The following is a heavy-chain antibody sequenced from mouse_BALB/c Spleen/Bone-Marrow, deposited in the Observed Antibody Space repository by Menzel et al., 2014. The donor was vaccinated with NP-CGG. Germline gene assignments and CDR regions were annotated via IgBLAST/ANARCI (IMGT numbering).Heavy chain of an antibody. CDR2: ILPGSGST. D-gene: IGHD1-1*01. CDR1: GYTFSSYW. CDR3: AREDYYGXSYFDY. V-gene: IGHV1-9*01. Sequence: QVQLQQSGAELMKPGASVKISCKATGYTFSSYWIEWVKQRPGHGLEWIGEILPGSGSTIYNEKFKGKATFTADTSSNTAYMQLSSLTSEDSAVYYCAREDYYGXSYFDYWGQGTTLTVSS. J-gene: IGHJ2*01.